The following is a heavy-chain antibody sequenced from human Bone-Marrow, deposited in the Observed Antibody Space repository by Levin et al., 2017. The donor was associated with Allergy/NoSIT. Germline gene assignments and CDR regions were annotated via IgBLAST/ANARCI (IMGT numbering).Heavy chain of an antibody. CDR1: GYTFTSYD. D-gene: IGHD6-19*01. V-gene: IGHV1-8*01. CDR2: MNPNSGNT. CDR3: ARAPVPCIAVAGLIPVTLPFCYYYYGMDV. J-gene: IGHJ6*02. Sequence: GESLKISCKASGYTFTSYDINWVRQATGQGLEWMGWMNPNSGNTGYAQKFQGRVTMTRNTSISTAYMELSSLRSEDTAVYYCARAPVPCIAVAGLIPVTLPFCYYYYGMDVWGQGTTVTVSS.